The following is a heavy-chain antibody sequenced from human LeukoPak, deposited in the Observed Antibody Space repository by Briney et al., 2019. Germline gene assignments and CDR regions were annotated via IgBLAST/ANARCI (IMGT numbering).Heavy chain of an antibody. D-gene: IGHD1-26*01. V-gene: IGHV3-20*04. CDR2: INWNVVST. CDR1: GFTSSVSG. J-gene: IGHJ4*02. Sequence: GGSLRLSCAASGFTSSVSGMSGVGQTPGKGVEWGSGINWNVVSTGYAHSVKGRFTISRDNAKNTLYLQMNSLRAEDTALYYCARDPRRSYSGRYFDYWGQGTLVTVSS. CDR3: ARDPRRSYSGRYFDY.